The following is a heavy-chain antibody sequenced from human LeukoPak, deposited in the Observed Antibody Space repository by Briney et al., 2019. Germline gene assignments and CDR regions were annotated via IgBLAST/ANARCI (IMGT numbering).Heavy chain of an antibody. V-gene: IGHV3-48*03. CDR1: GFTFSGYE. J-gene: IGHJ4*02. Sequence: GGSLRLSCAASGFTFSGYEMNWVRQAPGKGLEWVSYISSSGSTIYYADSVKGRFTISRDNSKNTLYLQMNSLRAEDTAVYYCASDTIFGVVITLDYWGQGTLVTVSS. D-gene: IGHD3-3*01. CDR2: ISSSGSTI. CDR3: ASDTIFGVVITLDY.